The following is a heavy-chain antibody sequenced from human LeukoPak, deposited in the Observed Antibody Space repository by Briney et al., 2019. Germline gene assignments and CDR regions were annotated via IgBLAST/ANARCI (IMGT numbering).Heavy chain of an antibody. D-gene: IGHD3-10*01. CDR1: GYTFTSYY. CDR2: INPSGGST. Sequence: GASVKVSCKASGYTFTSYYIHWVRQAPGQGLEWMGIINPSGGSTSYAQKFQGRVTMTRDTSTSTVYMELSSLRSEDTAVYYCAREAGYYGSGSYNGMDVWGQGTTVTVSS. J-gene: IGHJ6*02. CDR3: AREAGYYGSGSYNGMDV. V-gene: IGHV1-46*01.